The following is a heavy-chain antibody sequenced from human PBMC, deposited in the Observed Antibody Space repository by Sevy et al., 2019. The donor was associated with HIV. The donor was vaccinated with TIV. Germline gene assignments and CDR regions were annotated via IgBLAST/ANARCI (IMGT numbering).Heavy chain of an antibody. J-gene: IGHJ4*02. Sequence: GGSLKLSCAASGFTFTYAWMSWVRQAPGKGLEWVGRVKGKTDGWRIDYAAPVKGRFTSSRDDSKDTLYLQMDSLKPEDTAVFYCSTATGSRDDCSDNWGQGTLVTVSS. CDR2: VKGKTDGWRI. CDR1: GFTFTYAW. V-gene: IGHV3-15*01. CDR3: STATGSRDDCSDN.